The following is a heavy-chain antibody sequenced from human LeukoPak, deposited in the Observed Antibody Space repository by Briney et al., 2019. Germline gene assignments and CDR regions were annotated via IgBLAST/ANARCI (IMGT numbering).Heavy chain of an antibody. CDR2: IYYSGST. J-gene: IGHJ4*02. Sequence: SETLSLTCTVSGGSISSGDYYWSWIRQHPGKGLEWIGYIYYSGSTYYNPSLKSRVTISVDTSKNQFSLKLSSVTAADTAVYYCARANYDILTGATFDYWGQGTLVTVSS. CDR3: ARANYDILTGATFDY. V-gene: IGHV4-31*03. CDR1: GGSISSGDYY. D-gene: IGHD3-9*01.